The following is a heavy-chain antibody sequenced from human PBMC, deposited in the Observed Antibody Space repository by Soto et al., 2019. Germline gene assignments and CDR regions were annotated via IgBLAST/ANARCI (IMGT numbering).Heavy chain of an antibody. CDR1: GGSISSGNYY. J-gene: IGHJ4*02. D-gene: IGHD2-21*02. V-gene: IGHV4-61*01. CDR2: VYYSGST. CDR3: AGGTDCGGDCYPIEY. Sequence: SETLSLTCAVSGGSISSGNYYWTWIRQPPGKGLEWIGYVYYSGSTNYNPSLKTRVTISRDTAKNQFSLTLSSVTAADTAVYYCAGGTDCGGDCYPIEYWRPGTLVSASS.